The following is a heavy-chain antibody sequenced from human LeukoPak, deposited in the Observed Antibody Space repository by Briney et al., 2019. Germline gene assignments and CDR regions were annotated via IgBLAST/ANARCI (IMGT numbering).Heavy chain of an antibody. Sequence: PSETLSLTCTVSGGSISSYYWSWIRQPPGKGLEWIGYIYYSGSTNYNPSLKSRVTISVDTSKNQFSLKLSSVTAADTAVYYCARGRYYESTVGFSPWGQGTLVTVSS. V-gene: IGHV4-59*01. CDR3: ARGRYYESTVGFSP. CDR1: GGSISSYY. CDR2: IYYSGST. D-gene: IGHD3-22*01. J-gene: IGHJ4*02.